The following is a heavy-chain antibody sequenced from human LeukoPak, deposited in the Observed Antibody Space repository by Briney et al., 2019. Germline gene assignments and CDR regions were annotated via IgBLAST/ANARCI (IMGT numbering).Heavy chain of an antibody. Sequence: SETLSLTCTVSGGSISSYYWSWIRQPPGKGLEWIGYINYYGGTKYSASLKSRVIISLDTSKNQVSLKVTSVTAADTAVYYCARDRGGPGRFDPWGQGTLVTVSS. CDR3: ARDRGGPGRFDP. D-gene: IGHD3-10*01. CDR2: INYYGGT. CDR1: GGSISSYY. J-gene: IGHJ5*02. V-gene: IGHV4-59*01.